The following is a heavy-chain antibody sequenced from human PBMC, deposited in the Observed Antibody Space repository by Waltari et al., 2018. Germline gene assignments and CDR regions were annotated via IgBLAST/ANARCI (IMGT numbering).Heavy chain of an antibody. CDR3: AKEGTYGSGSLYFFDY. V-gene: IGHV3-23*04. D-gene: IGHD3-10*01. CDR1: GFTFSTYA. CDR2: VRGAGGGT. J-gene: IGHJ4*02. Sequence: EVQLVESGGGLIQPGGSLRLSCAASGFTFSTYAMSWVRQAPGKGMEGVSAVRGAGGGTYCADSVTGRFTIARDNSKDTLYLQMNSLRAEDTAVYYCAKEGTYGSGSLYFFDYWGQGTVVTVSS.